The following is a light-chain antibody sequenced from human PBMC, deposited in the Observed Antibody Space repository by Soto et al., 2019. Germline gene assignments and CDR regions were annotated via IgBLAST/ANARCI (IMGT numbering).Light chain of an antibody. Sequence: DIVITQSPLSLPVTPGEPASISCRSSQGLLHSNGYNYLDWYLQKPGQSPQLLIYLGSSRASGVPDRFSGSGSGKDFTLKITRVEAEDVGVYYCMQALQTPYTFGQGTKLEIK. CDR2: LGS. CDR3: MQALQTPYT. V-gene: IGKV2-28*01. CDR1: QGLLHSNGYNY. J-gene: IGKJ2*01.